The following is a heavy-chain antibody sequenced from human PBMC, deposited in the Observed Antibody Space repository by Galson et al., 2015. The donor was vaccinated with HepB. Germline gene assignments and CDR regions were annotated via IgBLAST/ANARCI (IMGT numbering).Heavy chain of an antibody. D-gene: IGHD1-1*01. CDR1: GFTFSNLG. CDR3: ARGTTNIDY. V-gene: IGHV3-23*01. J-gene: IGHJ4*02. Sequence: SLRLSCAASGFTFSNLGMTWVRQAPGKGLECVSAISMSGDSTDYADSVKGRFTISRDNSKNMLYLQMNNLRVEDTAVYYCARGTTNIDYWGQGTLVTVSS. CDR2: ISMSGDST.